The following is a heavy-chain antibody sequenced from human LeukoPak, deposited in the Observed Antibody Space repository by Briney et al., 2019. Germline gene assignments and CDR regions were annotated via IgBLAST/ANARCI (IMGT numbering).Heavy chain of an antibody. CDR3: ARTARLLDY. CDR2: ISNSGGTT. V-gene: IGHV3-11*01. CDR1: GFSFSDHY. Sequence: GGSLRLSCAASGFSFSDHYMTWIRQAPGKGLEWLSYISNSGGTTNYADSVKGRFTVSRDNAKNSLFLQMNSLRAEDTAVYYCARTARLLDYWGQGTLVTVSS. J-gene: IGHJ4*02. D-gene: IGHD2-21*02.